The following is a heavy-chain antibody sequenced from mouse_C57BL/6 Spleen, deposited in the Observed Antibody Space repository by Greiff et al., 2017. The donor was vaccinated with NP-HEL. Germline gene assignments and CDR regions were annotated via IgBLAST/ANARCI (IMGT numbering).Heavy chain of an antibody. Sequence: EVMLVESGGGLVQPGGSLSLSCAASGFTFTDYYMSWVRQTPGKALEWLGFIRHKANGYTTEYSASVKGRFTISRDNSQSILYLQMNARRAEDSATYYCARSEGLRHWYFDVWGTGTTVTVSS. CDR3: ARSEGLRHWYFDV. CDR2: IRHKANGYTT. D-gene: IGHD2-4*01. J-gene: IGHJ1*03. V-gene: IGHV7-3*01. CDR1: GFTFTDYY.